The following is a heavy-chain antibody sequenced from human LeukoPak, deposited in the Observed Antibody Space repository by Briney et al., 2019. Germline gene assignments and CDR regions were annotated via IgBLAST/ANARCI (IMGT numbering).Heavy chain of an antibody. CDR2: IYSGGST. CDR3: ARGRGYCSSTSCYRGSYYYYYYMDV. Sequence: PGGSLRLSCAASGFTVSSNYTSWVCQAPGKGLEWVSVIYSGGSTYYADSVKGRFTISRDNSKNTLYLQMNSLRAEDTAVYYCARGRGYCSSTSCYRGSYYYYYYMDVWGKGTTVTVSS. CDR1: GFTVSSNY. D-gene: IGHD2-2*01. J-gene: IGHJ6*03. V-gene: IGHV3-66*02.